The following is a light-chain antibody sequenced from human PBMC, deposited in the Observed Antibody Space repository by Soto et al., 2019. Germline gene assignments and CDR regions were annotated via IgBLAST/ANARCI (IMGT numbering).Light chain of an antibody. CDR1: QSISGW. CDR3: QQYNSYWT. Sequence: DIQMTHSPSTLSASVGDRVTITCRASQSISGWLAWYQQKPGKAPKLLIYDASGLESGVPSRFSGSGSGTEFTLTISSLQPDDFATYYCQQYNSYWTFGQGTKVDIK. J-gene: IGKJ1*01. CDR2: DAS. V-gene: IGKV1-5*01.